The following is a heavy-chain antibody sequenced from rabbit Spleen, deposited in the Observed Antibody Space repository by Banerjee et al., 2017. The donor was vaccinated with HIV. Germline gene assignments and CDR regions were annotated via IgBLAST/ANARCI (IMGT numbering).Heavy chain of an antibody. J-gene: IGHJ4*01. D-gene: IGHD4-1*01. CDR1: GFDLSRYG. CDR2: IYAVKGST. Sequence: QEQLVESGGGLVQPGGSLKLSCKASGFDLSRYGVSWVRQAPGKGLEWIGIIYAVKGSTDYASWVNGRFTISSDNAQNTVDLQMHSLTAADTATYFCVREVAGKLGLWGPGTLVT. CDR3: VREVAGKLGL. V-gene: IGHV1S47*01.